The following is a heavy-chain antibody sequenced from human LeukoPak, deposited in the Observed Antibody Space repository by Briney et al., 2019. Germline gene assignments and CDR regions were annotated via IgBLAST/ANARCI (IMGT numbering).Heavy chain of an antibody. J-gene: IGHJ4*02. CDR1: GFTFTMFS. CDR3: VRGALYMYYFDY. CDR2: IRGRADTT. V-gene: IGHV3-48*04. D-gene: IGHD3-10*01. Sequence: GGSLRLSCAASGFTFTMFSMNWVRQAPGKGLEWIAFIRGRADTTYYAGSVQGRFTISRDNAKNTVYLHLNSLRVEDTAVYYCVRGALYMYYFDYWGQGTLVTVSS.